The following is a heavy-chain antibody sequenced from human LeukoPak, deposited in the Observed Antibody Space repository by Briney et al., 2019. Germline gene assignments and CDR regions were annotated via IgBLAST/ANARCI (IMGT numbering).Heavy chain of an antibody. D-gene: IGHD5-18*01. CDR3: ARDTAMAYDAFDI. V-gene: IGHV1-8*01. CDR2: MNPNSGNT. J-gene: IGHJ3*02. CDR1: GYTFTSYD. Sequence: ASVKVSCKASGYTFTSYDINWVRQATGQGPEWMGWMNPNSGNTGYAQKFQGRVTMTRNTSISTAYMELSSLRSEDTAVYYCARDTAMAYDAFDIWGQGTMVTVSS.